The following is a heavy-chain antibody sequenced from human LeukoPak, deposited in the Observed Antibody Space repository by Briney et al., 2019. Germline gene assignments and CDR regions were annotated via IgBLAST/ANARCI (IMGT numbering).Heavy chain of an antibody. Sequence: ASVKVSCKASGYTFSGYYMHWVRQAPGQGLEWMGWINPNSGDTNYAQKFQGRVTMTRDTSISTAYMELNRLRSDDTAVYYCARGFGGPLDYWGQGTLVTVSS. D-gene: IGHD3-10*01. V-gene: IGHV1-2*02. CDR3: ARGFGGPLDY. CDR2: INPNSGDT. J-gene: IGHJ4*02. CDR1: GYTFSGYY.